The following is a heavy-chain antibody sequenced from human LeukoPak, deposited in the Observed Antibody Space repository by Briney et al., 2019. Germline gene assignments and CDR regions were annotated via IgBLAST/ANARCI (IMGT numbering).Heavy chain of an antibody. CDR2: ISKDGSDK. V-gene: IGHV3-30-3*01. CDR3: ARDYWWNYDY. J-gene: IGHJ4*02. D-gene: IGHD1-7*01. CDR1: GFTFSDYA. Sequence: GGSLRLSCAASGFTFSDYAMHWVRQAPGKGLEWVAVISKDGSDKYYPGSVRGRFTISRDNSKNTIYLQMDSLSAEDTAIYYCARDYWWNYDYWGQGTLVTVSS.